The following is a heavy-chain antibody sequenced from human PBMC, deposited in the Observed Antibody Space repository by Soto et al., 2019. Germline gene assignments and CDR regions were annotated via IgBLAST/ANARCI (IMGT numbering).Heavy chain of an antibody. CDR2: INPNSGGT. CDR3: AREWRAYYYYYYGMDV. CDR1: GYTFTGYY. Sequence: VASVKVSCKASGYTFTGYYMHWVRQAPGQGLEWMGWINPNSGGTNYAQKFQGRVTMTRDTSISTAYMELSRLRSDDTAVYYCAREWRAYYYYYYGMDVWGQGTTVTVSS. D-gene: IGHD3-3*01. V-gene: IGHV1-2*02. J-gene: IGHJ6*02.